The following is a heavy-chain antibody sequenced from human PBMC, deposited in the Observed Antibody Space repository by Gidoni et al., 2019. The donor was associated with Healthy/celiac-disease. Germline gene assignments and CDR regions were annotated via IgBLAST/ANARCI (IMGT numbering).Heavy chain of an antibody. V-gene: IGHV1-69*10. CDR1: GGTFSSYA. CDR3: ARVDGSGSYYNVRTDWFDP. D-gene: IGHD3-10*01. J-gene: IGHJ5*02. CDR2: LIPILGIA. Sequence: QVQLVQSGAEVKKPGSSVKVSCKASGGTFSSYAISWVRQAPGHGLEWMGGLIPILGIANYAQKFQGRVTITADKSTSTAYMELSSLRSEETAVYYCARVDGSGSYYNVRTDWFDPWGQGTLVTVSS.